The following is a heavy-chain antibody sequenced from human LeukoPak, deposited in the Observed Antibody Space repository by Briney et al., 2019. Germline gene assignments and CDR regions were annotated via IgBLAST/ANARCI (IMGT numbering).Heavy chain of an antibody. V-gene: IGHV3-21*01. CDR1: GFTFSSYS. Sequence: PGGSLRLSCAASGFTFSSYSMNWVRQAPGKGLEWVSSISSSSYIYYADSVKGRFTISRDNAKNSLYLQMNSLRAEDTAVYYCASSSSGWLPYFDYWGQGTLVTVSS. J-gene: IGHJ4*02. D-gene: IGHD6-19*01. CDR3: ASSSSGWLPYFDY. CDR2: ISSSSYI.